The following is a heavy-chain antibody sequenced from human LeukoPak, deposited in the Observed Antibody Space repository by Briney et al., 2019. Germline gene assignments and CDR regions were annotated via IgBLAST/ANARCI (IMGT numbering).Heavy chain of an antibody. J-gene: IGHJ4*02. CDR3: ARARLSFIWYFDS. D-gene: IGHD6-6*01. V-gene: IGHV4-39*07. CDR1: GGSINSRNYY. CDR2: IFYSGSA. Sequence: SGTLSLTCTVSGGSINSRNYYWGWIRQPPGKGLEWIGSIFYSGSAYYNPSLKSRVSILVAPSKNQFSLELNSVTAADTAVYYCARARLSFIWYFDSWGQGTLVTVSS.